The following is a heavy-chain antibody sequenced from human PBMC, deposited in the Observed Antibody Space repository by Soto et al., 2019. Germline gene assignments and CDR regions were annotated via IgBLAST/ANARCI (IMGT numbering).Heavy chain of an antibody. CDR3: AREGTVVTNLGSISIGWFDP. D-gene: IGHD2-15*01. V-gene: IGHV1-69*12. CDR2: IIPIFGTA. CDR1: GGTFSSYA. Sequence: QVQLVQSGAEVKKPGSSVKVSCKASGGTFSSYAISWVRQAPGQGLEWMGGIIPIFGTANYAQKFQGRVTITADEPTSTAYMELSSLRSEDTAVYYCAREGTVVTNLGSISIGWFDPWGQGTLVTVSS. J-gene: IGHJ5*02.